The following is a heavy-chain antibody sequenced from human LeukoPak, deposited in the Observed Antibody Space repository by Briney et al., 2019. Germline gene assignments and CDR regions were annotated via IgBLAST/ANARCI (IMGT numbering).Heavy chain of an antibody. V-gene: IGHV3-9*01. CDR1: GFTFDDYA. Sequence: GGSLRLSCAASGFTFDDYAMHWVRQAPGKGLEWVSGISWNSGSIGYADSVKGRFTISRDNAKNSLYLQMNSLRAEDTALYYCAKAWGIYSSGYFDYWGQGTLVTVSS. CDR3: AKAWGIYSSGYFDY. J-gene: IGHJ4*02. D-gene: IGHD6-19*01. CDR2: ISWNSGSI.